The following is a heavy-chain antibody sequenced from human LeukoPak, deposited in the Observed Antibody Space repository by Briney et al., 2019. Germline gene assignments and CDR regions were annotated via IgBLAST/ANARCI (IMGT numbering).Heavy chain of an antibody. J-gene: IGHJ5*02. CDR3: ARETYDFWSGYKARYNWFDP. V-gene: IGHV4-59*01. Sequence: SQTLSLTCTVSGGSISCYYWSWIRQPPGKGLEWIGYIYYSGSTNYNPSLKSRVTISVDTSKNQFSLKLSSVTAADTAVYYCARETYDFWSGYKARYNWFDPWGQGTLVTVSS. CDR1: GGSISCYY. CDR2: IYYSGST. D-gene: IGHD3-3*01.